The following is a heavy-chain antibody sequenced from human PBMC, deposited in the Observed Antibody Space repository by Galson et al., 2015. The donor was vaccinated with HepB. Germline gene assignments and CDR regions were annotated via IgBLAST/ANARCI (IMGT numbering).Heavy chain of an antibody. V-gene: IGHV3-30*04. J-gene: IGHJ3*02. CDR2: ISYDGSNK. CDR3: AMAGSGSYGSAFDI. D-gene: IGHD3-10*01. CDR1: GFTFSSYA. Sequence: SLRLSCAASGFTFSSYAMHWVRQAPGKGLEWVAVISYDGSNKYYADSVKGRFTISRDNSKNTLYLQMNSLRAEDTAVYYCAMAGSGSYGSAFDIWGQGTMVTVSS.